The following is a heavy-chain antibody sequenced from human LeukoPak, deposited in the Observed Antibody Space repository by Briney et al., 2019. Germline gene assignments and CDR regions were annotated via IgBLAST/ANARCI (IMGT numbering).Heavy chain of an antibody. Sequence: PGGSLRLSCAASGFTFSSYEMNWVREAPGKGLEWVSYISSSGSTIYYADSVKGRFTISRDNAKNSLYLQMNSLRAEDTAVYYCAKYSGGDCYATFPDYWGQGTLVTVSS. CDR1: GFTFSSYE. D-gene: IGHD2-21*02. CDR3: AKYSGGDCYATFPDY. V-gene: IGHV3-48*03. J-gene: IGHJ4*02. CDR2: ISSSGSTI.